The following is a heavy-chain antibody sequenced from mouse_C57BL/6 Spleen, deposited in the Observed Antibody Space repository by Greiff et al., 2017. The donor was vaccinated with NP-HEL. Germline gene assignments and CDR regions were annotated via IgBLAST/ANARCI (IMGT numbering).Heavy chain of an antibody. CDR3: ARGYGFFDY. J-gene: IGHJ2*01. CDR2: IDPSDSYT. D-gene: IGHD2-10*02. CDR1: GYTFTSYW. Sequence: VQLQQSGAELVMPGASVKLSCKASGYTFTSYWMHWVKQRPGQGLEWIGEIDPSDSYTNYNQKFKGKSTLTVDKSSSTAYMQPSSLTSEDSAVYYCARGYGFFDYWGQGTTLTVSS. V-gene: IGHV1-69*01.